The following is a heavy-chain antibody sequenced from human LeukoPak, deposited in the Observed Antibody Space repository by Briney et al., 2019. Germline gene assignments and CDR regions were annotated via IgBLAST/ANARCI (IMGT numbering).Heavy chain of an antibody. CDR3: ARGEALRQNYGMDV. V-gene: IGHV4-59*01. J-gene: IGHJ6*02. CDR1: GSSINGYY. CDR2: IYFSGST. Sequence: SETLSLTCTVSGSSINGYYWNWIRQPPGKGLEWIGYIYFSGSTNYNPSLQSRVTISVDTSKNQFSLKLNSVTAADTAVYFCARGEALRQNYGMDVWGQGTTVTVSS.